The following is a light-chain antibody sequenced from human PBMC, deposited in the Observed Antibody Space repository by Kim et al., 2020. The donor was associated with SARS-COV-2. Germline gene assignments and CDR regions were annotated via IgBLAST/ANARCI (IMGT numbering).Light chain of an antibody. V-gene: IGLV1-44*01. Sequence: ELTQPPSASGTPGQRVTISCSGSSSNIGSNNVVWYQQFPGAAPNVLIHSNNQRPSGIPDRFSGSRSGTSASLAIIGLQSGDEADYYCAVWDDSLKQGVFGGGTQLTVL. CDR2: SNN. J-gene: IGLJ3*02. CDR1: SSNIGSNN. CDR3: AVWDDSLKQGV.